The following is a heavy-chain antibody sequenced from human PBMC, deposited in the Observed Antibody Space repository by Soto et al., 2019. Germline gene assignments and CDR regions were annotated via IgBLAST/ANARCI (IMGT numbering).Heavy chain of an antibody. V-gene: IGHV4-30-4*01. CDR2: IYYSGST. D-gene: IGHD3-10*01. J-gene: IGHJ4*02. Sequence: PSETLSLTCTVAGGSISSGDYYWIWSRQPPGKGLEWSGYIYYSGSTYYNPSLKSRVTISVDTSKNPFSLNWNSVTAADTAVYYWASHVRYLRALETRGLRTL. CDR3: ASHVRYLRALET. CDR1: GGSISSGDYY.